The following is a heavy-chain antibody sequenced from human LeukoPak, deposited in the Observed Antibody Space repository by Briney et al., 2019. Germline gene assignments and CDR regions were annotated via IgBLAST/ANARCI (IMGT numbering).Heavy chain of an antibody. CDR1: GGSISSYY. D-gene: IGHD6-13*01. CDR3: ARGGGDSSSSQDFDY. CDR2: IYYSGNT. J-gene: IGHJ4*02. Sequence: ETLSLTCTVSGGSISSYYWDWIRQSPGKGLEWIGYIYYSGNTNYNPSLKSRVTISVDTSKNQVSLKLSSVTAADTAVYYCARGGGDSSSSQDFDYWGQGTLVTVSS. V-gene: IGHV4-59*01.